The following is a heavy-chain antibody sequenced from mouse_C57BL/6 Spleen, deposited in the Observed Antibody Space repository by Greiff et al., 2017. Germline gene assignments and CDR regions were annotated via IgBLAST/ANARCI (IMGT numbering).Heavy chain of an antibody. CDR3: ARAYSNEFDYAMDY. CDR1: GYAFSSYW. D-gene: IGHD2-5*01. Sequence: VQLQQSGAELVKPGASVKISCKASGYAFSSYWMNWVKQRPGKGLEWIGQIYPGDGDTNYNGKFKGKATLTADKSSSTAYMQLSSLTSEDSAVYFCARAYSNEFDYAMDYWGQGTSVTVSS. J-gene: IGHJ4*01. CDR2: IYPGDGDT. V-gene: IGHV1-80*01.